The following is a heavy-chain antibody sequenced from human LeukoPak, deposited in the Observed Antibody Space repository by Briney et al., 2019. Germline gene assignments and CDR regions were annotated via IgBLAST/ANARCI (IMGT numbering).Heavy chain of an antibody. Sequence: GASAKVSCKASGFTFTRSAVQWVRPARGQGLEWIGWIVVGSGNTKYAQKFQGRVTITRDMSTSTVYMELSSLRAEDTAVYYCGRDPMYDYDSVSLDYWGQGSLVTVSS. CDR2: IVVGSGNT. D-gene: IGHD3-22*01. CDR1: GFTFTRSA. V-gene: IGHV1-58*01. J-gene: IGHJ4*02. CDR3: GRDPMYDYDSVSLDY.